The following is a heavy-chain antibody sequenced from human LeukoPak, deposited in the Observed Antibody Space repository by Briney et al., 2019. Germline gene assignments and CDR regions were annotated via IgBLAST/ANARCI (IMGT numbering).Heavy chain of an antibody. Sequence: PSETLSLTCTVSAGSINNYYWSWIRQPPGKELQWIGYIYYRGTTNYNPSLKRRVTISVDTSKNKFSLNLRSVTAADTAVYYCARVWSGYDAFDIWGQGTMVTVSS. CDR2: IYYRGTT. CDR1: AGSINNYY. D-gene: IGHD3-3*01. V-gene: IGHV4-59*01. J-gene: IGHJ3*02. CDR3: ARVWSGYDAFDI.